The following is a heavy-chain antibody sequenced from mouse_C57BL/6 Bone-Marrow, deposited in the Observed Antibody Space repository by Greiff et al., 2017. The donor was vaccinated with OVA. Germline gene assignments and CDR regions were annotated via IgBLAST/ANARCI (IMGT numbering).Heavy chain of an antibody. V-gene: IGHV5-12*01. CDR2: ISNGGGST. D-gene: IGHD3-2*02. Sequence: EVKLMESGGGLVQPGGSLKLSCAASGFTFSDYYMYWVRQTPEKRLEWVAYISNGGGSTYYPDTVKGRFTISRDNAKNTLYLQMSRLKSEDTAMYYCARQGSSGTRFAYWGQGTLVTVSA. CDR3: ARQGSSGTRFAY. J-gene: IGHJ3*01. CDR1: GFTFSDYY.